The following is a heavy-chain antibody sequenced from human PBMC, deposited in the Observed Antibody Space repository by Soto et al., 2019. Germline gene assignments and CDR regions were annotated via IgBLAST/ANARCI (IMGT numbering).Heavy chain of an antibody. CDR1: GGPISSYY. J-gene: IGHJ4*02. V-gene: IGHV4-59*01. CDR2: IYYSGST. CDR3: ARQDSSGWYWFFDY. D-gene: IGHD6-13*01. Sequence: SETLSLTCTVSGGPISSYYWTWIRQPPGKGLEWIGYIYYSGSTNYNPSLKSRVTISVDTSKNQFSLKLSSVTAADTAVYYCARQDSSGWYWFFDYWGQGALVTVSS.